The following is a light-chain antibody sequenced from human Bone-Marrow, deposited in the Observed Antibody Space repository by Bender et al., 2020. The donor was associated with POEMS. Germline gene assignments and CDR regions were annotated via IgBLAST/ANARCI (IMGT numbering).Light chain of an antibody. V-gene: IGLV3-1*01. J-gene: IGLJ2*01. CDR3: QAWDSSTVV. Sequence: SYELTQPPSVSVSPGQTARIACSGDGLSKEYAYWYQQKPGQSPVLVIHQDTKRPSGIPERFSGSNSGNTATLTISGTQAMDEADYYCQAWDSSTVVFGGGTKLTVL. CDR1: GLSKEY. CDR2: QDT.